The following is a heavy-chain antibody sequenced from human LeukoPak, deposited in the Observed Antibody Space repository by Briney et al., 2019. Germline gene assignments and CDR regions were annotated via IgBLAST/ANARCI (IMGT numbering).Heavy chain of an antibody. CDR1: GFTFSSYS. V-gene: IGHV3-48*04. CDR2: ISSSSTI. J-gene: IGHJ4*02. D-gene: IGHD3-22*01. Sequence: GGSLRLSCAASGFTFSSYSMNWVRQAPGKGLEWVSYISSSSTIYYADSVKGRFTISRDNAKNTVYLQINSLRAEDTALYYCARAMLDSSGRDYWGQGTLVTVSS. CDR3: ARAMLDSSGRDY.